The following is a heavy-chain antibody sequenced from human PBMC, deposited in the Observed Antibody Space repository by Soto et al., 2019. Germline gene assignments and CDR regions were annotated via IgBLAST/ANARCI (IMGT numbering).Heavy chain of an antibody. CDR3: ARTSGYYVYDY. Sequence: QVQLVQSGAEVKKPGASVKVSCKASGYTFTSYAMPWVRQAPGQRLEWMGWINAGNGNTKYSQKFQGRVTITRDTSASTAYMELSSLRSEDTAVYYCARTSGYYVYDYWGQGTLVTVPS. CDR1: GYTFTSYA. D-gene: IGHD3-22*01. CDR2: INAGNGNT. J-gene: IGHJ4*02. V-gene: IGHV1-3*01.